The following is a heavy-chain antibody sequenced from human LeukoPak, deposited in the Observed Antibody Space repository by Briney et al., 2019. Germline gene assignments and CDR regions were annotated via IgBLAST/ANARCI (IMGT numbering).Heavy chain of an antibody. CDR3: ARRLHCSSTSCPDAFDI. CDR1: GYSFTSYW. D-gene: IGHD2-2*01. Sequence: GESLKISCKGSGYSFTSYWLGWVRQMPGKGLEWMGIQGQDTISADKSISTAYLQWSSLKASDTAMYYCARRLHCSSTSCPDAFDIWGQGTMVTVSS. J-gene: IGHJ3*02. V-gene: IGHV5-51*01.